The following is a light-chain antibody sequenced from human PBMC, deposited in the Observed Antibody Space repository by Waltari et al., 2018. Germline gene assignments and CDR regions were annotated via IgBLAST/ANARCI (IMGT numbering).Light chain of an antibody. V-gene: IGKV1-17*01. Sequence: DIQMTQSPSSLSSSVGDPVTITCRASQGISSYLNWFQQKPGKAPKLLIYAATTLQSGVPSRFSGSGSGTEFTLTISSLQPEDFAAYYCLQHNSYPLTFGGGTKVEIK. CDR3: LQHNSYPLT. CDR1: QGISSY. J-gene: IGKJ4*01. CDR2: AAT.